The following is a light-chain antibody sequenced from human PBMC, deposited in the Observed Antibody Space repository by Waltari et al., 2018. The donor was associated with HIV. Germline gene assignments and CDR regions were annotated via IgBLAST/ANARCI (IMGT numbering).Light chain of an antibody. CDR2: KDS. CDR1: AFSKRN. J-gene: IGLJ3*02. CDR3: HSAERSGTDWV. V-gene: IGLV3-25*03. Sequence: SYALTHPPPVTVSPGQTARITGSGDAFSKRNTYWYPQKPGQAPVLVIYKDSERPSGIPERFSGSSTGTRVTVTISGGEAGDDADYYCHSAERSGTDWVFGGGTNRTVL.